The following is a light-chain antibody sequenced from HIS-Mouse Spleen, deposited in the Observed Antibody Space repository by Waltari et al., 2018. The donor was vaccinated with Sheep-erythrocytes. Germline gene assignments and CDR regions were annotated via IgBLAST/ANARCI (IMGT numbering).Light chain of an antibody. V-gene: IGLV1-44*01. CDR2: SNN. J-gene: IGLJ3*02. Sequence: QSVLTQPPSASGTPGQRVTISCSGRSSHIGSNTVNWYQQLPGTAPKLLIYSNNQRPSGVPDRFSGSKSGTSASLAISGLQSDDEADYYCAAWDDSLNGPVFGGGTKLTVL. CDR3: AAWDDSLNGPV. CDR1: SSHIGSNT.